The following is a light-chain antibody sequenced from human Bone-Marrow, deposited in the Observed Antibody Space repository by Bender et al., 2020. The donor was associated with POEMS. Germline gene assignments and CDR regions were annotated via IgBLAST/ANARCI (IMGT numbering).Light chain of an antibody. Sequence: QSALTQPASVSGSPGQSITISCTGTINDVGIYNYVSWYQQHPGKAPKLIIYDVSYRPSGGSNRFSGSKSGNTASMTISGLQAEDEAAYYCCSYASTSTLYVFGTGTTVTVL. V-gene: IGLV2-14*03. CDR3: CSYASTSTLYV. CDR2: DVS. J-gene: IGLJ1*01. CDR1: INDVGIYNY.